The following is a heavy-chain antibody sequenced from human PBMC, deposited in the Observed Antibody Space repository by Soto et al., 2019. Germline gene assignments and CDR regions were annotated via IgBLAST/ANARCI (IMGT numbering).Heavy chain of an antibody. J-gene: IGHJ4*02. CDR1: GGSFSGNY. Sequence: SETLSLTCAVYGGSFSGNYWSWIRQPPGKGLEWIGRINHSGSTNYNPSLKSRVTISVDTSKNQFSLKLTSVTAADTAVYYCARDKITGLFDYWGQGTLVTVSS. CDR2: INHSGST. V-gene: IGHV4-34*01. CDR3: ARDKITGLFDY. D-gene: IGHD2-8*02.